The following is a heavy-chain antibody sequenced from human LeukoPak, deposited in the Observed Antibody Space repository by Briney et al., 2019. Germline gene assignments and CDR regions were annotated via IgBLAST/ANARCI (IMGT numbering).Heavy chain of an antibody. CDR2: ISSSGSTI. V-gene: IGHV3-48*04. D-gene: IGHD1-20*01. CDR3: AREGVTGTTSWFDP. CDR1: GFTFRTSG. J-gene: IGHJ5*02. Sequence: GGSLRLSCAASGFTFRTSGMNWVRQAPGKGLEWVSYISSSGSTIYYADSVKGRFTISRDNAKNSLYLQMNSLRAEDTAVYYCAREGVTGTTSWFDPWGQGTLVTVSS.